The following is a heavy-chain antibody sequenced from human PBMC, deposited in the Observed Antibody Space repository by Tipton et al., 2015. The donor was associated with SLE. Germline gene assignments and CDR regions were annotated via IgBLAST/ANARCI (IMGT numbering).Heavy chain of an antibody. CDR3: ARAGDTGYFDY. Sequence: TLSLTCTISGGSISSRSYYWGWIRQPPGKGLEWIGTIYYSGSSYYNPSLKSRLTISEDTSKNQFSLNLNSVTAADTAIYYCARAGDTGYFDYWGQGTLVTVSS. CDR1: GGSISSRSYY. V-gene: IGHV4-39*07. CDR2: IYYSGSS. D-gene: IGHD2-21*01. J-gene: IGHJ4*02.